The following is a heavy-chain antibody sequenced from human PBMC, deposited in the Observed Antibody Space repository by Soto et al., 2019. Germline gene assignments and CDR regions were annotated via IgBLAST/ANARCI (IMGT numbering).Heavy chain of an antibody. Sequence: EVQLLESGGGLVQPGGSLRLSCTTSRFSFNTYGMTWVRRAPGKGLEWVSTLSASGRGSYYAESVKGRFTVSRDNSKNTMYLQMNSLRDEDTDVYYCAKNSYGDSWIFGMDVWGQGTTVTVS. D-gene: IGHD4-17*01. J-gene: IGHJ6*02. CDR2: LSASGRGS. CDR3: AKNSYGDSWIFGMDV. V-gene: IGHV3-23*01. CDR1: RFSFNTYG.